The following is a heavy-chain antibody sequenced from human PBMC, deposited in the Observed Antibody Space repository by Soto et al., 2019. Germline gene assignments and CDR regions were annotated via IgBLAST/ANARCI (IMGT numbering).Heavy chain of an antibody. CDR1: GVTVTSSA. Sequence: GASVKVACKASGVTVTSSAFQGVRQARGQRLEWIGWIAVGSGYTNYAQRFQDRVTLTRDMSTATTYMELSRLTSEDTAIYYCAADATAWQQMVPSDYWGQGTLVTVSS. D-gene: IGHD2-8*01. J-gene: IGHJ4*02. CDR2: IAVGSGYT. V-gene: IGHV1-58*01. CDR3: AADATAWQQMVPSDY.